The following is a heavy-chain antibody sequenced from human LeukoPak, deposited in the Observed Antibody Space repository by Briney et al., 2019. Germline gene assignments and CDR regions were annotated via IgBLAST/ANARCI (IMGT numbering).Heavy chain of an antibody. D-gene: IGHD3-10*01. Sequence: AGGSLRLSCAASGFTFSDYYMSWIRQAPGKGLEWVSYISSSGSTTYFAHSVRGRFTISRDNSKTTAYLQMDSLRLDDSAVYYCAKEERRGFGELIYIAYWGQGTLVTVSS. CDR1: GFTFSDYY. CDR2: ISSSGSTT. J-gene: IGHJ4*02. CDR3: AKEERRGFGELIYIAY. V-gene: IGHV3-11*04.